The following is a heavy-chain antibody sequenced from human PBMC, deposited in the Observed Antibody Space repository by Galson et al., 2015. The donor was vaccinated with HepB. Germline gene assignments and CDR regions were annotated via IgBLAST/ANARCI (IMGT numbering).Heavy chain of an antibody. V-gene: IGHV1-18*01. CDR1: GYIFTNYG. Sequence: SVKVSCKASGYIFTNYGINWVRQAPGQGLEWIGWIYPYTGNTNSAEKVQGRVTLTTETSTATAYMELRSLRSDDAAVYYCARSFRGGYTFEAFDIWGQGTMVTVSS. D-gene: IGHD3-3*01. CDR2: IYPYTGNT. CDR3: ARSFRGGYTFEAFDI. J-gene: IGHJ3*02.